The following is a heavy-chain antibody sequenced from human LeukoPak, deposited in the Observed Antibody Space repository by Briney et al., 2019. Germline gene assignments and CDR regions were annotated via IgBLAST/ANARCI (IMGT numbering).Heavy chain of an antibody. CDR2: ISWNSGSI. CDR1: GFTFDDYA. CDR3: AKDMTEEAAAIFDY. D-gene: IGHD6-13*01. Sequence: GGSLRLSCAASGFTFDDYAMHWVRQAPGKGLEWVSGISWNSGSIGYADSVKGRFTISRDNAKNSLYLQMNSLRAEDTALYYCAKDMTEEAAAIFDYWGQGTLVTVSS. J-gene: IGHJ4*02. V-gene: IGHV3-9*01.